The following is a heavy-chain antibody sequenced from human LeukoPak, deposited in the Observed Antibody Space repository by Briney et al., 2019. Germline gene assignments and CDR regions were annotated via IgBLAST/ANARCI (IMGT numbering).Heavy chain of an antibody. CDR3: ARSFLGDWYFDL. Sequence: PSETLSLTCTVSGGSISSYYWSWIRQPPGMGLEWIGCIYYSGSTNYNPSLKSRVPISVDTSKDQFSLRLTSVTAADTAVYYCARSFLGDWYFDLWGRGTLVTVSS. CDR2: IYYSGST. J-gene: IGHJ2*01. D-gene: IGHD1-26*01. V-gene: IGHV4-59*01. CDR1: GGSISSYY.